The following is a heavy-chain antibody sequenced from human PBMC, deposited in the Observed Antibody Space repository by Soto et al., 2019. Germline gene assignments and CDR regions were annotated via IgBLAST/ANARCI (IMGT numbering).Heavy chain of an antibody. D-gene: IGHD3-3*01. Sequence: SETLSLTCAVYGGSFSGYYWSWIRQPPGKGLEWIGEINHSGSTNYNPSLKSRVTISVDTSKNQFSLKLSSVTAADTAVYYCARGQGRDYDFWSGYYTLVTGMDVWGQGTTVTVSS. CDR1: GGSFSGYY. J-gene: IGHJ6*02. V-gene: IGHV4-34*01. CDR3: ARGQGRDYDFWSGYYTLVTGMDV. CDR2: INHSGST.